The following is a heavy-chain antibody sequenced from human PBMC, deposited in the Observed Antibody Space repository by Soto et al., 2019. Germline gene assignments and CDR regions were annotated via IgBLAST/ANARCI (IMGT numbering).Heavy chain of an antibody. CDR2: VYIVGGET. CDR1: GDSISSAY. Sequence: SETLSLTCAGYGDSISSAYWSWIRQPAGKGLEWIGRVYIVGGETNYNPSLKSRLTMSLDTSKRQFSLKLRSVTAADTAVYHCARGRQAVGLEFWGLGTLVTVSS. J-gene: IGHJ4*02. D-gene: IGHD1-26*01. CDR3: ARGRQAVGLEF. V-gene: IGHV4-59*10.